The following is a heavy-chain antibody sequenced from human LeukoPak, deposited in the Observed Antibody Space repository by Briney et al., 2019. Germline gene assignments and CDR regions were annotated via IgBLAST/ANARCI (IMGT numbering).Heavy chain of an antibody. CDR1: GGSFSGYY. V-gene: IGHV4-34*01. J-gene: IGHJ6*03. CDR3: ARVTYYYDSSGYYYVPNYYYYMDV. Sequence: SETLSLTCAVYGGSFSGYYWSWIRQPPGKGLEWIGEINHSGSTNYNPSLKSRVTISVDTSKNQFSLKLSSVTAADTAVYYCARVTYYYDSSGYYYVPNYYYYMDVWGKGTTVTVSS. CDR2: INHSGST. D-gene: IGHD3-22*01.